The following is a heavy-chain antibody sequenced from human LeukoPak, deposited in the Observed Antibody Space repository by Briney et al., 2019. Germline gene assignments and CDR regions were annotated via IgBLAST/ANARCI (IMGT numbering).Heavy chain of an antibody. CDR3: ARGKWEPTFDS. CDR1: GYSISSGYY. Sequence: SETLSLTCTVSGYSISSGYYWGWIRQPPGKGLEWIGSIYHSGSTYYNPSLKSRVTISVDTSKNQFSLKLSSVTAADTAVYFCARGKWEPTFDSWGQGTLVTVSS. CDR2: IYHSGST. J-gene: IGHJ4*02. V-gene: IGHV4-38-2*02. D-gene: IGHD1-26*01.